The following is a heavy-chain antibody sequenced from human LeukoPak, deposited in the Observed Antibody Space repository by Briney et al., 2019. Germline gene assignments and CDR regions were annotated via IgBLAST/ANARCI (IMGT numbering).Heavy chain of an antibody. CDR2: IYYSGST. D-gene: IGHD3-9*01. Sequence: TLSLTCTVSGGSISSSSYYWGWIRQPPGKGLEWIGSIYYSGSTYYNPSLKSRVTISVDTSKNQFSLKLSSVTAADTAVYYCARGVLRYFDWNTDPINYYYGMDVWGQGTTVTVSS. V-gene: IGHV4-39*01. CDR1: GGSISSSSYY. CDR3: ARGVLRYFDWNTDPINYYYGMDV. J-gene: IGHJ6*02.